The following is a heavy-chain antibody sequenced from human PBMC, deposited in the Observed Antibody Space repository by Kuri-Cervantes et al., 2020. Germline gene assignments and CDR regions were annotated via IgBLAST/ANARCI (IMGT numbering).Heavy chain of an antibody. CDR1: GYTFTSYG. Sequence: ASVKVSCKASGYTFTSYGISWVRQAPGQGLEWMGWISAYNGNTNYAQKLQGRVTMTTDTSTSTAYMELRSLRSDDTVVYYCARDEGGAAAGTYYYYGMDVWGQGTTVTVSS. V-gene: IGHV1-18*01. CDR3: ARDEGGAAAGTYYYYGMDV. D-gene: IGHD6-13*01. CDR2: ISAYNGNT. J-gene: IGHJ6*02.